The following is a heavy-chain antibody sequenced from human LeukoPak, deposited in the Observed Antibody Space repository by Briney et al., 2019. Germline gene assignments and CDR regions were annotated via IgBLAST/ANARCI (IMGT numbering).Heavy chain of an antibody. CDR1: GGSISSDY. CDR2: IYNSGGT. V-gene: IGHV4-59*01. Sequence: PSETLSLTCTVSGGSISSDYWSWLRQPPREGVEWSGDIYNSGGTTYNPPLKSRLTISIDTSKNQFSLKLTSVTAADTAVYYCARVSFDTSDYNYIGFDYWGQGTLVTVSS. CDR3: ARVSFDTSDYNYIGFDY. D-gene: IGHD3-22*01. J-gene: IGHJ4*02.